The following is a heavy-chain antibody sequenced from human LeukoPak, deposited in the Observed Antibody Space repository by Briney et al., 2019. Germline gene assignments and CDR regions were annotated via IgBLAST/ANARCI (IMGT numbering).Heavy chain of an antibody. V-gene: IGHV1-18*01. D-gene: IGHD1-26*01. CDR2: ISAYNGNT. J-gene: IGHJ5*02. Sequence: ASVKVSFKASGYTFTSYGISWVRQAPGQGLEWMGWISAYNGNTNYAQKLQGRVTMTTDTSTSTAYMELRSLRSDDTAVYYCARDRRISGSYPNWFDPWGQGTLVTVSS. CDR3: ARDRRISGSYPNWFDP. CDR1: GYTFTSYG.